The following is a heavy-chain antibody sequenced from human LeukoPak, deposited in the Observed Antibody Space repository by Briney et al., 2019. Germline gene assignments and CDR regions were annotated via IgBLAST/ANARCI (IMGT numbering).Heavy chain of an antibody. V-gene: IGHV3-21*01. J-gene: IGHJ4*02. CDR2: ISSSSSYI. CDR1: GFTFSSYS. D-gene: IGHD2-2*01. CDR3: ARDTGYCSSTSCPGPDFDY. Sequence: PGGSLRLSCAASGFTFSSYSMNWVRQAPGKGLEWVSSISSSSSYIYYADSVKGRFTISRDNAKNSLYLQMNSLRAEDTAVYYCARDTGYCSSTSCPGPDFDYWGQGTLVTVSS.